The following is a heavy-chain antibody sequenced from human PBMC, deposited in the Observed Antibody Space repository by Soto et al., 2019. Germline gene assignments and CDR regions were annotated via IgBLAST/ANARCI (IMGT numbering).Heavy chain of an antibody. V-gene: IGHV3-33*01. CDR3: ARDSYGVKYFDL. CDR1: GFTFSSYG. J-gene: IGHJ2*01. D-gene: IGHD4-17*01. CDR2: IWYDGSNK. Sequence: QVQLVESGGGVVQPGRSLRLSCAASGFTFSSYGMHWVRQAPGKGLEWVAVIWYDGSNKYYADSVKGRFTISRDNSKNTLSLQMNSLRAEDTAVYYCARDSYGVKYFDLWGRGTLVTVSS.